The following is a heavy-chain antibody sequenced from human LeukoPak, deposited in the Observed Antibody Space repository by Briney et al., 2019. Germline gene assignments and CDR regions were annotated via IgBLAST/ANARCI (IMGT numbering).Heavy chain of an antibody. Sequence: SQTLSLTCAISGDSVSSKSASWNWIRQSPSRGLEWLGRRYSRSKWFNDYAVSVKGRISINPDTSKNQFSLHLTSVTPDDTAVYYCARGTGSLDYWGQGTLVTVSS. J-gene: IGHJ4*02. CDR2: RYSRSKWFN. CDR1: GDSVSSKSAS. CDR3: ARGTGSLDY. D-gene: IGHD1-26*01. V-gene: IGHV6-1*01.